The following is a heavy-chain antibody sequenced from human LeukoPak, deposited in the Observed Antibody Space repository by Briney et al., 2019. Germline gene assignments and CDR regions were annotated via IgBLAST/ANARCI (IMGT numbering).Heavy chain of an antibody. D-gene: IGHD3-10*01. J-gene: IGHJ6*02. Sequence: PGGSLRLSCAASGFAFGDNWMHWVRQAPGKGLVWVSRMNSDGRSTYYADSVKGRFTISRDNSKNTLYLQMNSLRAEDTAVYYCASQGGLLWFGELSGGMDVWGQGTTVTVSS. CDR3: ASQGGLLWFGELSGGMDV. CDR2: MNSDGRST. CDR1: GFAFGDNW. V-gene: IGHV3-74*01.